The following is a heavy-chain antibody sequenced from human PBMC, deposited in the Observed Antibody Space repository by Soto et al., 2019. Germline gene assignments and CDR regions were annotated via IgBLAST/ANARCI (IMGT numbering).Heavy chain of an antibody. J-gene: IGHJ5*02. CDR3: ARDSSGRFDP. V-gene: IGHV4-59*01. Sequence: SETLSLTCSVSGGSISSYYWSWIRQPPGKGLEWIGRIYYSGSTDYNPSLKSRVTISPDTSKNQFSLKLSSVTAADTAVYYCARDSSGRFDPWGQGTLVTVSS. CDR2: IYYSGST. CDR1: GGSISSYY.